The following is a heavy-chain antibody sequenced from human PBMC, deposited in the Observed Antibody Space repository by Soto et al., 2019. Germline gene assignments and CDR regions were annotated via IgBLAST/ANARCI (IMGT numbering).Heavy chain of an antibody. Sequence: DSVKVSCKASGYTFTSYGISWVRQDPGQGLEWMGWISAYNGNTNYAQKLQGRVTMTTDTSTSTAYMELRSLRSDDTAVYYCARAEWELHGFYGMDVWCQGTTVTVSS. J-gene: IGHJ6*02. V-gene: IGHV1-18*01. CDR2: ISAYNGNT. D-gene: IGHD1-26*01. CDR3: ARAEWELHGFYGMDV. CDR1: GYTFTSYG.